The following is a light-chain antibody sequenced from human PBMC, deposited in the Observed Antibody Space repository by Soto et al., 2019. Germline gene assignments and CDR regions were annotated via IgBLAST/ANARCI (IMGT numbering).Light chain of an antibody. Sequence: QSALTQPASVSGSPGQSITISCTGTSSDVGGYNFVSWYQQYPGKAPKLIIYEVTDRPSGVSNRFSGSKSGSTASLSISGLQSEDEADYYCSSDTRRNTLAFGGGPQLTVL. CDR3: SSDTRRNTLA. CDR2: EVT. V-gene: IGLV2-14*01. CDR1: SSDVGGYNF. J-gene: IGLJ2*01.